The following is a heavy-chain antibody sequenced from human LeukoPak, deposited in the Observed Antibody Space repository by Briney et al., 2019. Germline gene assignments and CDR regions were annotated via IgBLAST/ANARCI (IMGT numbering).Heavy chain of an antibody. CDR2: IWYDGSDK. Sequence: GRSLTLSCAASGFTFSNYGMHWVRQAPGKGLEWVAVIWYDGSDKYYADSVKGRLTISRDNSKNTLYLQMSSLRPEDTAVYYCATPHPATYGDYRTLYYWGQGTLVTVSS. V-gene: IGHV3-33*01. CDR1: GFTFSNYG. D-gene: IGHD4-17*01. CDR3: ATPHPATYGDYRTLYY. J-gene: IGHJ4*02.